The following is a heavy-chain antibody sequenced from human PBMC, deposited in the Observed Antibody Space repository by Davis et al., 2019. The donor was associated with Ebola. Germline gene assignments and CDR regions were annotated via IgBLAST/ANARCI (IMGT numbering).Heavy chain of an antibody. CDR1: GFTFSSHS. Sequence: GGSLRLSCAASGFTFSSHSMNWVRQAPGKGLEWVSNINAGSSRKSYADSVKGRFTISRDNAKNSLYLQMNSLGDEDTAVYYCVREWFGETDWGQGTLVTVSS. D-gene: IGHD3-10*01. J-gene: IGHJ4*02. V-gene: IGHV3-48*02. CDR3: VREWFGETD. CDR2: INAGSSRK.